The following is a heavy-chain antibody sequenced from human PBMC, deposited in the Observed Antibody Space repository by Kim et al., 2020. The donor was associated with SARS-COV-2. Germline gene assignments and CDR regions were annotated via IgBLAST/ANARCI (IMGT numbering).Heavy chain of an antibody. CDR3: ARVGRYSSSWYVFDY. V-gene: IGHV4-59*01. Sequence: PSLKSRVTISVDTSKNQFSLKLSSVTAADTAVYYCARVGRYSSSWYVFDYWGQGTLVTVSS. D-gene: IGHD6-13*01. J-gene: IGHJ4*02.